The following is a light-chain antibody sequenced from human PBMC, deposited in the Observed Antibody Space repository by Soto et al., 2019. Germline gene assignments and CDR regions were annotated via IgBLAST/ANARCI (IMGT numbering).Light chain of an antibody. CDR3: QHYNSYSEA. CDR1: QTISSW. J-gene: IGKJ1*01. CDR2: KAS. Sequence: TQSPSTLSGSVGDRVTITCRASQTISSWLAWYQQKPGKAPKLLIYKASTLKSGVPSRFSGSGSGTEFTLTISSLQPDDFATYYCQHYNSYSEAFGHGTKVDIK. V-gene: IGKV1-5*03.